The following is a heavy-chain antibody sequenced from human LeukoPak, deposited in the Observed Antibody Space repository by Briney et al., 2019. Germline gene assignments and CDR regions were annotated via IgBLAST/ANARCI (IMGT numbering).Heavy chain of an antibody. J-gene: IGHJ4*02. D-gene: IGHD4-23*01. CDR1: GFTLSDNF. Sequence: PGGSLRLSCAASGFTLSDNFVSWVRLAPGKGLEWVSIMYINGATFYPDSVKGRFTISRDNSKNTVYLQMNSLRAEDTAVYYCARARRCGLYNDYGGCFDFWGQGTLVTVSS. V-gene: IGHV3-53*01. CDR3: ARARRCGLYNDYGGCFDF. CDR2: MYINGAT.